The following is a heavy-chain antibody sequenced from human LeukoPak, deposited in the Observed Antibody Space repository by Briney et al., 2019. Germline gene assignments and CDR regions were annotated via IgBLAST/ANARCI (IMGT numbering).Heavy chain of an antibody. J-gene: IGHJ4*02. V-gene: IGHV3-23*01. CDR3: AKERTTVVTRYFDS. CDR1: GFTFSSYA. CDR2: ISYTGGIT. Sequence: PGGSLRLSCAASGFTFSSYAMSWVRQAPGKGLEWVSAISYTGGITYYADSVKGRFTISRDNSKNTLYLHMNSLRAEDTAVYYCAKERTTVVTRYFDSWGQGTLVTVSS. D-gene: IGHD4-23*01.